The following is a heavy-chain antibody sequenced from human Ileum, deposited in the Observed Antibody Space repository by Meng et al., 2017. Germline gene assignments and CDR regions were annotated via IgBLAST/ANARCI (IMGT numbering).Heavy chain of an antibody. Sequence: EVQLVESGGVLVTPGGSLRLSCAASGFSFSTYSMNWVRQAPGKGLEWISSISGSSTYIYYADSVQGRFTISRDNAKNSLYLQMNSLRAEDTAVYYCATAEGIGNYYFDYWGQGTLVTVSS. J-gene: IGHJ4*02. CDR2: ISGSSTYI. CDR1: GFSFSTYS. D-gene: IGHD4-23*01. V-gene: IGHV3-21*01. CDR3: ATAEGIGNYYFDY.